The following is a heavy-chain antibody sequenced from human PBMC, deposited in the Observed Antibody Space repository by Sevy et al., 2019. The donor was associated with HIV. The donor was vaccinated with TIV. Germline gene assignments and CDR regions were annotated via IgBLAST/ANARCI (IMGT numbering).Heavy chain of an antibody. Sequence: GGSLRLSCAASGFTFSSYSMNWVRQAPGKGLEWVSYISSSTIYYADPVKGRFTISRDNAKNSLYLQMNSLRAEDTAVYYCARLSGYSSSWSYFDYWGQGTLVTVSS. CDR3: ARLSGYSSSWSYFDY. J-gene: IGHJ4*02. V-gene: IGHV3-48*01. D-gene: IGHD6-13*01. CDR1: GFTFSSYS. CDR2: ISSSTI.